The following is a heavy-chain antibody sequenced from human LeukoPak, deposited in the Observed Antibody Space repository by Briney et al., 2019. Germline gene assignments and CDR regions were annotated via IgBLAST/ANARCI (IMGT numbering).Heavy chain of an antibody. CDR2: INAGNGNT. CDR1: GYTFTSYA. Sequence: VASVKVSCKASGYTFTSYAIHGVRQAPGQRLEGMGWINAGNGNTKYSQKFQGRVTITRDTSASTANLELRRLRYEATSVYYCAKILRLGYCSRLSCPNGFAPWGQGALLTLSS. J-gene: IGHJ5*02. D-gene: IGHD2-2*01. CDR3: AKILRLGYCSRLSCPNGFAP. V-gene: IGHV1-3*01.